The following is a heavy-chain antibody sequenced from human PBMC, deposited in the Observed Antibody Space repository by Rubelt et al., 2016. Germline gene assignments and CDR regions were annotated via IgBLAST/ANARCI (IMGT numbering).Heavy chain of an antibody. D-gene: IGHD3-16*01. CDR1: GFIFSDYT. J-gene: IGHJ4*02. CDR2: IRSKANSYAT. CDR3: TKTYERDAWSYFAY. Sequence: EVQLVESGGDLVQPGGSLRLSCAVSGFIFSDYTMSWVRQASGKGLECVGRIRSKANSYATEYLASVKGRFTISRDDSKNTAYLQMNSLKTEDTAVYYCTKTYERDAWSYFAYWGQGILVTVSS. V-gene: IGHV3-73*01.